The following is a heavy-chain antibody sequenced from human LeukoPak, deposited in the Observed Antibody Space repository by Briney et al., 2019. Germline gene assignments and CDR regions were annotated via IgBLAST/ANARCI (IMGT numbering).Heavy chain of an antibody. CDR1: GFIFSDYY. CDR3: ARPGDGYNWGRFDY. D-gene: IGHD5-24*01. CDR2: IDGSSSRT. J-gene: IGHJ4*02. V-gene: IGHV3-11*06. Sequence: GGSLRLSCAASGFIFSDYYMSWMRQAPGKGLEWLSYIDGSSSRTNYADSVKGRFTISRDNAKNSLYLQMSSLRAEDTAVYFCARPGDGYNWGRFDYWGQGTLVTVSS.